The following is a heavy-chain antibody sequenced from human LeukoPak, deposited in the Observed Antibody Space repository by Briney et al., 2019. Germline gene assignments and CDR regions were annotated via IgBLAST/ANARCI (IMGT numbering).Heavy chain of an antibody. CDR1: GFTFSSYA. V-gene: IGHV3-30-3*01. Sequence: GGSLRLSCAASGFTFSSYAMHWVRQAPGKGLGWVAVISYDGSNKYYADSVKGRFTIFRDNSKNTLHLQMNSLRAEDTAVYYCARDRVGATDYFDYWGQGTLVTVSS. CDR2: ISYDGSNK. CDR3: ARDRVGATDYFDY. D-gene: IGHD1-26*01. J-gene: IGHJ4*02.